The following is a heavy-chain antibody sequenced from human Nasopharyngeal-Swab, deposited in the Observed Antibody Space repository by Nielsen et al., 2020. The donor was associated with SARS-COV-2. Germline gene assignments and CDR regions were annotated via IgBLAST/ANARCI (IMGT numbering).Heavy chain of an antibody. CDR2: IIPSFSRG. Sequence: SVKVSCKASGGSSSTYAFSWVRQAPGQGLEWMGGIIPSFSRGNYAQKFQDRVTITADEATSTAYMELSSLRSEDTAVYYCARDVHGGSWVFDYWGQGTLVTVSS. J-gene: IGHJ4*02. CDR1: GGSSSTYA. V-gene: IGHV1-69*13. D-gene: IGHD2-15*01. CDR3: ARDVHGGSWVFDY.